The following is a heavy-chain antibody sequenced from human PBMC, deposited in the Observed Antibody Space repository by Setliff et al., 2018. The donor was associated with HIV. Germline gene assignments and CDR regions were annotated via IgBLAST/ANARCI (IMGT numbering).Heavy chain of an antibody. CDR1: GFTFYIYE. Sequence: GGSLRLSCAASGFTFYIYELNWVRQAPGKGLDWVSYISGGGDYTTHYADPVKGRFTISRDNAEGSLYLQMSNLRAEDTAVYYCARLPNPKERSYWRVPFDIWGQGTMVTVSS. D-gene: IGHD1-26*01. CDR3: ARLPNPKERSYWRVPFDI. J-gene: IGHJ3*02. V-gene: IGHV3-48*03. CDR2: ISGGGDYTT.